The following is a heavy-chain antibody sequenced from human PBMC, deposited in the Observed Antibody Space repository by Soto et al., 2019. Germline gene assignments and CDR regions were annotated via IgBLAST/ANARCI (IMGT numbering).Heavy chain of an antibody. CDR1: GFTFSNYW. V-gene: IGHV3-7*05. CDR2: IKQDGSAR. Sequence: EVQLVESGGGLVQPGGSLRLCCAGSGFTFSNYWMSWVRQTPGKGLEWVANIKQDGSARYHVDSVKGRFTISRDNAKNSLYLQMNSLRAEDTAVYFCARDSGYCRSPVCKRDAFDIWAQGTMVTVSS. J-gene: IGHJ3*02. D-gene: IGHD2-2*01. CDR3: ARDSGYCRSPVCKRDAFDI.